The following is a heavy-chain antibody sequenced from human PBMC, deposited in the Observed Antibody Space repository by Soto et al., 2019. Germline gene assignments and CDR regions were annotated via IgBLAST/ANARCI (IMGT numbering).Heavy chain of an antibody. J-gene: IGHJ4*02. Sequence: EVQLLESGGGLVQPGGSLRLSCVASGFTFKTFPMSWVRQAPGKGLDWVSSIIHSDGDDITYYADSVKGRFTISRDSSKNTMNLKINRRGADDTAIYYCVKGEWVDSWGQGALVTVSS. D-gene: IGHD2-8*01. CDR3: VKGEWVDS. CDR1: GFTFKTFP. V-gene: IGHV3-23*01. CDR2: IIHSDGDDIT.